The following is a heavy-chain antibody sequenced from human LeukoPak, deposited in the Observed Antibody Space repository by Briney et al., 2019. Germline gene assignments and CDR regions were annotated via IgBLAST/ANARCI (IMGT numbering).Heavy chain of an antibody. Sequence: SVKVSCKVSGYTLTELSMQWVRQAPGKGFEWLGGFDPEDGETIYAQKFQGRVTMTEDTSTDTAYMELSSLRSEDTAVYYCATVMVRGVRRGYWFDPWGQGTLVTVSS. D-gene: IGHD3-10*01. V-gene: IGHV1-24*01. CDR1: GYTLTELS. CDR2: FDPEDGET. CDR3: ATVMVRGVRRGYWFDP. J-gene: IGHJ5*02.